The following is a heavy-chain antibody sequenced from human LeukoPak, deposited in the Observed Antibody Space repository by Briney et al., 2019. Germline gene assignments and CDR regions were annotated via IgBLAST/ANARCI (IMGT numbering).Heavy chain of an antibody. Sequence: ASVKVSCKASGYTFTTYFLHWVRQAPGQGLQWMGWINPNNGDTNYAQKFQGRVTLTRDTSISAVYMDLSSLRSDDTAVYYCARFPDSWNYDYWGQGTLVTVSS. J-gene: IGHJ4*02. CDR1: GYTFTTYF. D-gene: IGHD1-7*01. CDR3: ARFPDSWNYDY. V-gene: IGHV1-2*02. CDR2: INPNNGDT.